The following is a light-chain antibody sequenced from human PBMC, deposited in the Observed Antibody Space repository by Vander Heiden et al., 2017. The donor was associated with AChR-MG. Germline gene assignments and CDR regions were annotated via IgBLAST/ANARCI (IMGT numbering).Light chain of an antibody. CDR3: KQYHRYSWT. V-gene: IGKV1-5*03. CDR1: QSISSW. J-gene: IGKJ2*01. CDR2: RAS. Sequence: DIQMTQYPSTLSASVGDRVTITCRASQSISSWLAWYRQKPGKVPKLLIYRASSWESGVPSRFSGSGSGTEFTLTISRLQPDDFAAYYCKQYHRYSWTFDQGTKLEIK.